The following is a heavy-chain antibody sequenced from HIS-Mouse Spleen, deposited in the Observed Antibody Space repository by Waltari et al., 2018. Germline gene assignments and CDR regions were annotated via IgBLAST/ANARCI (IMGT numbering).Heavy chain of an antibody. CDR2: ISYDGSNK. D-gene: IGHD4-17*01. V-gene: IGHV3-30*18. J-gene: IGHJ4*02. Sequence: QVQLVESGGGVVQPGRSLRLSCAASGFTFSSYGMHLVRQAPGKGLEWVAVISYDGSNKYYADSVKGRFTISRDNSKNTLYLQMNSLRAEDTAVYYCAKGHVGGYGDYLDYWGQGTLVTVSS. CDR3: AKGHVGGYGDYLDY. CDR1: GFTFSSYG.